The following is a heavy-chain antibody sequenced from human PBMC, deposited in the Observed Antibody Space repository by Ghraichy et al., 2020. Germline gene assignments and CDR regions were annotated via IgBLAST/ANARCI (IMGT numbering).Heavy chain of an antibody. D-gene: IGHD3-22*01. J-gene: IGHJ3*02. Sequence: GESLNISCAASGFTFSSYSMNWVRQAPGKGLEWVSSISSSSSYIYYADSVKGRFTISRDNAKNSLYLQMNSLRAEDTAVYYCARDGEWYYYDSSGSAAFDIWGQGTMVTVSS. CDR1: GFTFSSYS. CDR2: ISSSSSYI. CDR3: ARDGEWYYYDSSGSAAFDI. V-gene: IGHV3-21*01.